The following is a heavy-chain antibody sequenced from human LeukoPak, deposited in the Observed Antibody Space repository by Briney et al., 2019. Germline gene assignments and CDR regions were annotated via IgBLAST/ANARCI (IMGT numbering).Heavy chain of an antibody. Sequence: ASVKVSYKASGYTFNTYYMHWVRQAPGQGLEWMGIINPTTGDTNYAQTFQTRVTMTSDTSTSTVSMELISLRSEDTAVYYCARDALIGSIRRWYFDFWAVAPWSLSPQ. D-gene: IGHD3-9*01. CDR3: ARDALIGSIRRWYFDF. CDR2: INPTTGDT. CDR1: GYTFNTYY. V-gene: IGHV1-46*02. J-gene: IGHJ2*01.